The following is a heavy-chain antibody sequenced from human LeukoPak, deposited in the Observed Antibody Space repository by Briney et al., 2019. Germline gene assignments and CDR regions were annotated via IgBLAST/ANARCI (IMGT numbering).Heavy chain of an antibody. CDR2: IYYNGDT. Sequence: SETLSLTCTVSGGSISNYYWSWIRQPPEKGLEWIGYIYYNGDTNYNPSLKSRVTISIDTSKNQVSLRLRSVTAADTAVYYCARRKTFRYYMDMWGRGTTVTVSS. J-gene: IGHJ6*03. CDR1: GGSISNYY. D-gene: IGHD2-15*01. CDR3: ARRKTFRYYMDM. V-gene: IGHV4-59*12.